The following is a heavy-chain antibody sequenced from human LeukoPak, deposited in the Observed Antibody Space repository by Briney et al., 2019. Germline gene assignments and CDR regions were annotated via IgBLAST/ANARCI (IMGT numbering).Heavy chain of an antibody. J-gene: IGHJ2*01. Sequence: GGSLRLSCAGSGFTFSGYEMNWVRQAPGKGLEWVSYISSSGKTKFYADSVKGRFTISRDNAKNSLYLQMNSLRVEDTALYYCARDRRYYDSSGYYFHWYFDLWGRGTLVTVSS. D-gene: IGHD3-22*01. CDR2: ISSSGKTK. CDR3: ARDRRYYDSSGYYFHWYFDL. V-gene: IGHV3-48*03. CDR1: GFTFSGYE.